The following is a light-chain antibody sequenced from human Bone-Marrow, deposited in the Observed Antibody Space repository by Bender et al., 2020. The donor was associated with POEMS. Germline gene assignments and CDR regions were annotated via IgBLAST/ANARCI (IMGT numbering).Light chain of an antibody. V-gene: IGLV2-14*03. Sequence: QSALTQPASVSGSPGQSITISCTGTSRDIGTYDYVSWYQQHPGKAPKLMIYDVSNRASGVSHRFSGSKSGNTASLTISGLQAEDEADYYCSSYAGSNNLVFGGGTKLTVL. CDR2: DVS. CDR1: SRDIGTYDY. CDR3: SSYAGSNNLV. J-gene: IGLJ2*01.